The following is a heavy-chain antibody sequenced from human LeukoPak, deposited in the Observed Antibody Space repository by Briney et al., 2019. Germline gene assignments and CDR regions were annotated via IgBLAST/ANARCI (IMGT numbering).Heavy chain of an antibody. J-gene: IGHJ6*03. V-gene: IGHV3-30*18. Sequence: SCKASGYTFTSYYMHWVRQAPGKELEWVAVISYDGSNKYYADSVKGRFTISRDNSKNTLYLQMNSLRAEDTAVYYCAKAETAMYYYYYMDVWGKGTTVTVSS. CDR3: AKAETAMYYYYYMDV. CDR2: ISYDGSNK. D-gene: IGHD5-18*01. CDR1: GYTFTSYY.